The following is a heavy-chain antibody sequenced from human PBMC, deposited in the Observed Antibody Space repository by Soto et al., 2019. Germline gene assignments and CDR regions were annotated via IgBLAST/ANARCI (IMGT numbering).Heavy chain of an antibody. V-gene: IGHV1-8*01. CDR1: GYTFTSYD. D-gene: IGHD5-12*01. J-gene: IGHJ6*02. CDR3: AREVVAKINEYYYGMDV. Sequence: GASVKVSCKASGYTFTSYDINWVRQATGQGLEWMGWMNPNSGNTGYAQKFQGRVTMTRNTSISTAYMELSSLRSEDTAVYYCAREVVAKINEYYYGMDVWGQGTTVTVSS. CDR2: MNPNSGNT.